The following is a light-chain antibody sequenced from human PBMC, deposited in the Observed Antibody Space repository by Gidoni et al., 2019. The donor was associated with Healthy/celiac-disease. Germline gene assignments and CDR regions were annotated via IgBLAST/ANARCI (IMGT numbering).Light chain of an antibody. CDR3: CSYAGSSTPRV. CDR2: EGS. Sequence: QSALPQPASVSGSPGQSITISCTGTSSDVGSYNLVSLYQQHPGKAPKLMIYEGSTRPSGVSNRFSGSKSGNTASLTISGLQAEDEADYYCCSYAGSSTPRVFGGGTKLTVL. CDR1: SSDVGSYNL. V-gene: IGLV2-23*01. J-gene: IGLJ3*02.